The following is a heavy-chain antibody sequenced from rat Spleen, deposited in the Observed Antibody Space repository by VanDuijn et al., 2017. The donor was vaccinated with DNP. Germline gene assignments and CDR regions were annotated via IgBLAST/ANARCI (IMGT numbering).Heavy chain of an antibody. CDR1: GFTFSDYY. J-gene: IGHJ3*01. Sequence: EVELVESGGGLVQPGRSLKLSCVASGFTFSDYYMAWVRQAPTKGLEWVAYISYDGGSTYNGDSVKGRFTISRDNAKSTLYLQMYSLRSEDMATYYCARPARGWFAYWGQGTLVTVSS. CDR2: ISYDGGST. V-gene: IGHV5-22*01. CDR3: ARPARGWFAY.